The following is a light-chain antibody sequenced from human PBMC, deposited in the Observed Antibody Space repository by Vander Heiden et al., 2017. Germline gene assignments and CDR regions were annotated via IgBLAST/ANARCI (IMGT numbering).Light chain of an antibody. CDR3: QQYQHQIT. CDR1: QDISNH. J-gene: IGKJ5*01. Sequence: DIQMTQSPASLSASVGDRVTITCQAGQDISNHLNWYHQKPGKAPKVLIYDASNLETDFTFTISSLQPEDIATYYCQQYQHQITFGQGTRLEIK. CDR2: DAS. V-gene: IGKV1-33*01.